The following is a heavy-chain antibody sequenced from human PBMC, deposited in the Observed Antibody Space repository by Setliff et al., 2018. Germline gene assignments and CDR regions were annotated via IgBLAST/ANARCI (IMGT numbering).Heavy chain of an antibody. Sequence: PSETLSLTCAVSGFSISSGYYWGWIRQPPGKGLEWIVNIHHSGNTYYIPSLLSRVTISVDTSKNQFSLKLSSVTAADTSVYFCARHRPNLPFDAWGQGALVTVSS. CDR2: IHHSGNT. CDR3: ARHRPNLPFDA. J-gene: IGHJ4*02. V-gene: IGHV4-38-2*01. D-gene: IGHD7-27*01. CDR1: GFSISSGYY.